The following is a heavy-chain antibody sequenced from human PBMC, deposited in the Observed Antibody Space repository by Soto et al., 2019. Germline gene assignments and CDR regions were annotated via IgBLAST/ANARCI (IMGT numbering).Heavy chain of an antibody. D-gene: IGHD3-22*01. J-gene: IGHJ4*02. CDR3: AKASQWLVQSYYSDSSVSGGLDY. CDR1: GFTFSSYG. Sequence: PGGSLRLSCAASGFTFSSYGMHWVRQAPGKGLEWVAVISYDGSNKYYADSVKGRFTISRDNSKNTLYLQMNSLRAEDTAVYYCAKASQWLVQSYYSDSSVSGGLDYWGQGTLVTVSS. V-gene: IGHV3-30*18. CDR2: ISYDGSNK.